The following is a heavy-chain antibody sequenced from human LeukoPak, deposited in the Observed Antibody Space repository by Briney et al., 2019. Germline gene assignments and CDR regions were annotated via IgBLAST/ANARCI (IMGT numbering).Heavy chain of an antibody. CDR2: INPNSGGT. J-gene: IGHJ4*02. Sequence: ASVKVSCKASGYTSTGYYMHWVRQAPGQGLEWMGWINPNSGGTNYAQKFQGRVTMTRDTSISTAYMELSRLRSDDTAVYYCARLYDSSGYKQGYFDYWGQGTLVTVSS. CDR3: ARLYDSSGYKQGYFDY. D-gene: IGHD3-22*01. V-gene: IGHV1-2*02. CDR1: GYTSTGYY.